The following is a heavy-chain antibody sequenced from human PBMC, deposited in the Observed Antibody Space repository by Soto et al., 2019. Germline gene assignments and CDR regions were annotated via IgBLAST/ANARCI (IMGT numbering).Heavy chain of an antibody. V-gene: IGHV3-30-3*01. D-gene: IGHD1-26*01. Sequence: QVQLVESGGGVVQPGRSLRLSCAASGFTCSRYPMYWVRQAPGKGLEWVAVITYDGNNKYYADSVKGRFTISRDNAKNTLSLQMNNLGPEDTAVYYCAKGVGSYYFDYWGQGTLVTFSS. CDR2: ITYDGNNK. CDR1: GFTCSRYP. J-gene: IGHJ4*02. CDR3: AKGVGSYYFDY.